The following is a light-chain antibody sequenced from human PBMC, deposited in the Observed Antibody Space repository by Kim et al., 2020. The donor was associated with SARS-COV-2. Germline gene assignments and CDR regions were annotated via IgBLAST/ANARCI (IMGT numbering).Light chain of an antibody. Sequence: DIQMTQSPSSLSASVGDRVTITCRASQRIASYLNWYQQKPGRGPNLLIYAASNLQSGVPSRFSGTGSGTDFTLTISSLQPEDFATYFCQPGYHTPYTFGQGTKLEI. CDR3: QPGYHTPYT. CDR1: QRIASY. V-gene: IGKV1-39*01. J-gene: IGKJ2*01. CDR2: AAS.